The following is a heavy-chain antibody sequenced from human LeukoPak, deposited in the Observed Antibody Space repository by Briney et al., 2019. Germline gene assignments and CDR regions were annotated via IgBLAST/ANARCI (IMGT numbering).Heavy chain of an antibody. CDR1: GFTFSYYD. CDR3: ARATEGFDY. V-gene: IGHV3-13*04. Sequence: GSLRLSCAASGFTFSYYDMHWVRQATGKGLEWVSTILSTGDTYYAGSVKGRFTISRENAKDSLYLQMNGLRAGDTAVYYCARATEGFDYWGQGTLVTVSS. J-gene: IGHJ4*02. CDR2: ILSTGDT.